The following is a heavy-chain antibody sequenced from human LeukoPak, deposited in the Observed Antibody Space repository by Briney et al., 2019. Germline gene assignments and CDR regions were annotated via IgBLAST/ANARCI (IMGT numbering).Heavy chain of an antibody. J-gene: IGHJ4*02. Sequence: GGSLRLSCAASGFTFNTYTMNWVRQAPGKGLEWVSSISSSSSYIYYADSVKGRFTISRDNAKNSLYLQMNSLRAEDTAVYYCARETHYCSSTSCYNGAFDYWGQGTLVTVSS. CDR3: ARETHYCSSTSCYNGAFDY. V-gene: IGHV3-21*01. D-gene: IGHD2-2*02. CDR2: ISSSSSYI. CDR1: GFTFNTYT.